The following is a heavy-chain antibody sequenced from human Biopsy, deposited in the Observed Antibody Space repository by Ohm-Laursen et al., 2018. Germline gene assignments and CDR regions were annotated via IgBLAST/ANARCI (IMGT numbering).Heavy chain of an antibody. CDR2: VYYTGST. Sequence: SDTLSLTCTVSGDSISSYYWSWIRQPPGKGLEWIGYVYYTGSTDYNPSLQSRVTISVDTSKNHFSLMLRSVTPADTAIYYCARDRGYYSDRTVPGYFDLWGRGTLVTVSS. V-gene: IGHV4-59*01. D-gene: IGHD3-22*01. J-gene: IGHJ2*01. CDR3: ARDRGYYSDRTVPGYFDL. CDR1: GDSISSYY.